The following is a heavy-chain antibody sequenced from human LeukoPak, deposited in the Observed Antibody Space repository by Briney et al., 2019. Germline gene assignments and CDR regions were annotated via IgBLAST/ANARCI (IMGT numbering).Heavy chain of an antibody. CDR3: AKGTTIFGVVIMGGTDYMDV. Sequence: GGSLRLSCAASGFTVSSNYMSWVRQAPGKGLEWISVIYSGGSTYYADSVKGRFTISRDNSKNTLYLQMNSLRAEDTAVYYCAKGTTIFGVVIMGGTDYMDVWGKGTTVTVSS. CDR2: IYSGGST. V-gene: IGHV3-53*01. J-gene: IGHJ6*03. CDR1: GFTVSSNY. D-gene: IGHD3-3*01.